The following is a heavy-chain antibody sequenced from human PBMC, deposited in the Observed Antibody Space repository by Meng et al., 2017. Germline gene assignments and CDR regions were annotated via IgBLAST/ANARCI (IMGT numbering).Heavy chain of an antibody. CDR2: ISYDGSNK. Sequence: VELVGSGGGVVQPGRSLGLSCAASGFTFSSYAMPWVRQAPGKGLEWVAVISYDGSNKYYADSVKGRFSISRDNSKNTLYLQMNSLRAEDTAVYYCARDNPHLYWGQGTLVTVSS. J-gene: IGHJ4*02. V-gene: IGHV3-30*01. CDR3: ARDNPHLY. CDR1: GFTFSSYA.